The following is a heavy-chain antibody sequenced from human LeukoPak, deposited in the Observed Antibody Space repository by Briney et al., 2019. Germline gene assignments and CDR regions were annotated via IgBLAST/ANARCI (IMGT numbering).Heavy chain of an antibody. Sequence: GRSLRLSCAASGFTFSSYGMHWVRQAPGKGLEWVAVIWYDGSNKYYADSVKGRSTISRDNSKNTLYLQMNSLRAEDTAVYYCARDLLGYCSSTSCPNSGFPDYWGQGTLVTVSS. CDR3: ARDLLGYCSSTSCPNSGFPDY. CDR1: GFTFSSYG. CDR2: IWYDGSNK. V-gene: IGHV3-33*01. D-gene: IGHD2-2*01. J-gene: IGHJ4*02.